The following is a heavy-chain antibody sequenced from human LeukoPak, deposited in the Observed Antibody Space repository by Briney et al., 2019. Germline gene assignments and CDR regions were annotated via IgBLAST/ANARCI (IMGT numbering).Heavy chain of an antibody. V-gene: IGHV3-23*01. Sequence: GGSLRLSCAASGFTFGSYAMNWVRQAPGKGLEWVSGISGTASSTYYADSVKGRFTISRDNSKNTLYLQMNSLRAEDTAVYYCAKSDYGDLPIDYWGQGTLVTVSS. D-gene: IGHD4-17*01. CDR2: ISGTASST. J-gene: IGHJ4*02. CDR3: AKSDYGDLPIDY. CDR1: GFTFGSYA.